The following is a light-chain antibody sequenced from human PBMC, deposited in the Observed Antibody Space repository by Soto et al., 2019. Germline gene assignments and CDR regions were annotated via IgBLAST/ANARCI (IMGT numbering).Light chain of an antibody. Sequence: EIVLTQSPATLYLSPGERATLSCRASQSVSSYLAWYQQKPGQAPSLLIYDAYNRATGIPARFSGSGSGTDFTLTISSLEPEDFAVYYCQQRSNWPPLTFGGGTKVEIK. CDR3: QQRSNWPPLT. J-gene: IGKJ4*01. CDR1: QSVSSY. V-gene: IGKV3-11*01. CDR2: DAY.